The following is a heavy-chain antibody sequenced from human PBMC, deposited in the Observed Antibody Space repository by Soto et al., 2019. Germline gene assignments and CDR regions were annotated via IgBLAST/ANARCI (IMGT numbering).Heavy chain of an antibody. CDR2: ISYDGSNK. Sequence: PGGSLRLSCAASGFTFSSYGMHWVRQAPGKGLEWVAVISYDGSNKYYADSVKGRFTISRDNSKNTLYLQMNSLRAEDTAVYYCAKEKVGRVGIAAAGKSSGPEYYYYYGMDVWGQGTTVTVSS. CDR1: GFTFSSYG. J-gene: IGHJ6*02. D-gene: IGHD6-13*01. CDR3: AKEKVGRVGIAAAGKSSGPEYYYYYGMDV. V-gene: IGHV3-30*18.